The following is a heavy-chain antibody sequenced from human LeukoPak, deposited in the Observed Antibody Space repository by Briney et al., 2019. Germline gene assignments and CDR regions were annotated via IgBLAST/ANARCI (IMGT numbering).Heavy chain of an antibody. CDR3: ARDRVASYDGRGHPYVMEV. CDR1: GYTFTGYY. V-gene: IGHV1-2*02. J-gene: IGHJ6*02. Sequence: ASVKVSCKASGYTFTGYYIHWVRPAPGQGLEWMGWINPNSSGTDYAQNLQGRVSMTRDTSISTTYMELSSLRSDDTAIYYCARDRVASYDGRGHPYVMEVWGQGTTVTVSS. CDR2: INPNSSGT. D-gene: IGHD3-22*01.